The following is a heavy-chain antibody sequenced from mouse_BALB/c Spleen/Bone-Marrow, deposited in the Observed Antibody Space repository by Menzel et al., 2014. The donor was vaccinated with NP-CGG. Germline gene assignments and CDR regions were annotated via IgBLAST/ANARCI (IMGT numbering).Heavy chain of an antibody. CDR1: GFNIKDTY. CDR3: ARYYYGTRYYFDY. Sequence: EVQLQQSGAELVKPGASVKLSCTASGFNIKDTYMHRVKQRPERGLEWIGRIDPANGNTKYDPKFQGKATITADTSSNTAYQQLNSLTSEDTAVYYCARYYYGTRYYFDYWGQGTTLTVSS. J-gene: IGHJ2*01. CDR2: IDPANGNT. D-gene: IGHD1-1*01. V-gene: IGHV14-3*02.